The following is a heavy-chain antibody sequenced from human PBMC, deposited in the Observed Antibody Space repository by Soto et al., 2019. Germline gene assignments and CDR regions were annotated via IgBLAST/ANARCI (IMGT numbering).Heavy chain of an antibody. V-gene: IGHV1-2*02. Sequence: GASVKVSCKASGYTFTGYYMHWVRQAPGQGLEWMGWINPNSGGTNYAQKFQGRVTMTRDTSISTAYMELSRLRSDDTAVYYCASRYCSGGSCYFGNGYYGMDVWGQGTTVTVSS. D-gene: IGHD2-15*01. CDR2: INPNSGGT. CDR3: ASRYCSGGSCYFGNGYYGMDV. CDR1: GYTFTGYY. J-gene: IGHJ6*02.